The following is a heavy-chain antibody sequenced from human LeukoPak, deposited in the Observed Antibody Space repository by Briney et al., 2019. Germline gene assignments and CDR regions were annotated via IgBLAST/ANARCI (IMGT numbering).Heavy chain of an antibody. CDR3: ARGFYYFDSSGFFY. V-gene: IGHV4-59*12. CDR1: GGSISSCY. D-gene: IGHD3-22*01. Sequence: PSETLSLTCTVSGGSISSCYWSWSRQPPGKGLKWIGNICYSGSTNNDPSLTSRVTISVDSSKNQFSLKLTSVTAADTAVYYCARGFYYFDSSGFFYWGQGTLVTVSS. J-gene: IGHJ4*02. CDR2: ICYSGST.